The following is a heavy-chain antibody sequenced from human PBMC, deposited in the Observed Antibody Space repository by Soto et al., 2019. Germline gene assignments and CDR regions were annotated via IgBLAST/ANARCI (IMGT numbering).Heavy chain of an antibody. Sequence: PSETLSLTCTVPGGSVSGASYYWSWIRQPPGKTLEWIGYIYYRGNTNYNPSLKSRVTISIDTPKNQFSLQLSSVTAADTAVYYCARDVSSSSPWFDPWGPGTLVTVSS. CDR1: GGSVSGASYY. V-gene: IGHV4-61*01. CDR3: ARDVSSSSPWFDP. D-gene: IGHD6-13*01. CDR2: IYYRGNT. J-gene: IGHJ5*02.